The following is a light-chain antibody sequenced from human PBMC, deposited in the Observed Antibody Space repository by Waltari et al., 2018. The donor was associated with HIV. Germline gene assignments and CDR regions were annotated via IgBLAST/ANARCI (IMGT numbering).Light chain of an antibody. CDR1: ESITGW. V-gene: IGKV1-5*03. J-gene: IGKJ1*01. Sequence: DIQMTQSPSTLSAFVGDRVTITCRASESITGWLDWYQQKPGKAPKLLIYKTSSLESGVPLRFSGSASGTEFTLTISSLQPDDFATYYCQQYKSYSPWTFGQGTKVEIK. CDR2: KTS. CDR3: QQYKSYSPWT.